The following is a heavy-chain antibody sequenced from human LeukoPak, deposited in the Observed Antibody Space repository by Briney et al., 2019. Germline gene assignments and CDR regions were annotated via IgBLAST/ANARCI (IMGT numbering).Heavy chain of an antibody. J-gene: IGHJ4*02. CDR1: GFTFSSYW. V-gene: IGHV3-7*01. D-gene: IGHD6-6*01. Sequence: PGGSLRLSCAASGFTFSSYWMSWFRQAPGKGLEWVANIKQDGSEKHYVDSVKGRFTISRDNAKNSLYLQMNSLRAEDTAVYYCARDAASIAARRGNFDYWGQGTLVTVSS. CDR2: IKQDGSEK. CDR3: ARDAASIAARRGNFDY.